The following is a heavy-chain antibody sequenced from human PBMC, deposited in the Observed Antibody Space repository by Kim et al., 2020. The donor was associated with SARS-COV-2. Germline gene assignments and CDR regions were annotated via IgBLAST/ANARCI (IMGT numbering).Heavy chain of an antibody. V-gene: IGHV4-34*01. CDR1: GGSFSGYY. J-gene: IGHJ4*02. CDR2: INHSGST. D-gene: IGHD2-8*01. CDR3: ARVAHGAGVLYDFDY. Sequence: SETLSLTCAVYGGSFSGYYWSWIRQPPGKGLEWIGEINHSGSTNYNPSLKSRVTISVDTSKNQFSLKLSSVTAADTAVYYCARVAHGAGVLYDFDYWGQG.